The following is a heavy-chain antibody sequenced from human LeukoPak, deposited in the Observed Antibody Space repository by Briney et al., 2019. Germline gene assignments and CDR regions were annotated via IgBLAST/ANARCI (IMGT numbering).Heavy chain of an antibody. CDR3: ARGLLRYFDWLLALDY. Sequence: GRSLRLSCAASGFTFSSYAMHWVRQAPGKGLEWVAVISYDGSNKYYADSVKGRFTISRDNSKNTLYLQMNSLRAEDTAVYYCARGLLRYFDWLLALDYWGQGTLVTVSS. CDR1: GFTFSSYA. J-gene: IGHJ4*02. CDR2: ISYDGSNK. D-gene: IGHD3-9*01. V-gene: IGHV3-30-3*01.